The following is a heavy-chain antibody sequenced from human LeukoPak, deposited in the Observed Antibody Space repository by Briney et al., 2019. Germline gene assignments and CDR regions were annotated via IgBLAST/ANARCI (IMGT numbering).Heavy chain of an antibody. Sequence: SETLSLTCAVYGGSFSGYYWSWIRQPPGKGLEWIGEINHSGSTNYNPSLKSRVTISVDTSKNQFSLKLSSVTAADTAVYYCARGTMTTVTYYFDYWGQGTMVTVSS. J-gene: IGHJ4*02. V-gene: IGHV4-34*01. CDR1: GGSFSGYY. CDR2: INHSGST. D-gene: IGHD4-17*01. CDR3: ARGTMTTVTYYFDY.